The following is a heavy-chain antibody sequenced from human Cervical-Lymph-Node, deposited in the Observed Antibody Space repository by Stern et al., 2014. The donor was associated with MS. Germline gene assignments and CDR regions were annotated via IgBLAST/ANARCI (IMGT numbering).Heavy chain of an antibody. CDR2: IWYDGGNK. D-gene: IGHD1/OR15-1a*01. V-gene: IGHV3-33*01. CDR1: GFTFSDYG. CDR3: ARGGSNNYYFYGMDV. Sequence: VQLVESGGGVVQPGRSLRLSCAASGFTFSDYGMHWVRQAPGKGLEWVAIIWYDGGNKYYADSVKGRFTISRDNSKNTLYLQMNSLRAEDTAVYYCARGGSNNYYFYGMDVWGQGTTVTVSS. J-gene: IGHJ6*02.